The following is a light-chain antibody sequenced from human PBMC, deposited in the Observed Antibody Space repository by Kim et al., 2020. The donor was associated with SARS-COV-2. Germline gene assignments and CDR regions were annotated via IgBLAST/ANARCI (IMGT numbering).Light chain of an antibody. J-gene: IGLJ2*01. V-gene: IGLV3-19*01. CDR2: GKN. CDR1: SLRSYY. Sequence: SSELTQDPAVSVALGQTVRITCQGDSLRSYYATWYHQKPGQAPIVVIYGKNNRPSGIPDRFSGSSSGDTASLTITGTQAGDEADYYCNSRGSNDNVLFGGGTQLTVL. CDR3: NSRGSNDNVL.